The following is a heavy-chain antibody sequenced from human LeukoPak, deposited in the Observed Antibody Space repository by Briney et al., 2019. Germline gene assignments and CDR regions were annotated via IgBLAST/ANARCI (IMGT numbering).Heavy chain of an antibody. Sequence: SETLSLTCNVSGGSLTNHYWSWIRQTPGKGLERIGYIYYTGSTDYNSSLKSRVTISVDTSKNQVSLKVNAVTAADTAVYYCARHRASYFDFWGQGTQVTVSS. J-gene: IGHJ4*02. V-gene: IGHV4-59*11. CDR1: GGSLTNHY. CDR3: ARHRASYFDF. CDR2: IYYTGST.